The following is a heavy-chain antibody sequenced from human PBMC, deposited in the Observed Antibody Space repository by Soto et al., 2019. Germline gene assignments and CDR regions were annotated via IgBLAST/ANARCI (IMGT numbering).Heavy chain of an antibody. CDR3: ARHLTSYYYDSSGFNGARYYYYGMDV. V-gene: IGHV4-59*08. Sequence: PSETLSLTCTVSGGSISSYYWSWIRQPPGKGLEWIGYIYYSGSTNYNPSLKSRVTISVDTSKNQFSLKLSSVTAADTAMYYCARHLTSYYYDSSGFNGARYYYYGMDVWGQGTTVTVSS. D-gene: IGHD3-22*01. CDR2: IYYSGST. J-gene: IGHJ6*02. CDR1: GGSISSYY.